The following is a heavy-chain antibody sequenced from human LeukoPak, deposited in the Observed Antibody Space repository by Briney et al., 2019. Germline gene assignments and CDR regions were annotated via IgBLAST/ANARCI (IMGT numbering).Heavy chain of an antibody. CDR1: GYTLTELS. D-gene: IGHD3-22*01. V-gene: IGHV1-2*04. J-gene: IGHJ4*02. Sequence: ASVKVSCKVSGYTLTELSMHWVRQAPGQGLEWMGWINPNSGGTNYAQKFQGWVTMTRDTSISTAYMELSRLRSDVTAVYYCARAGVSSGPCQDWGQGTLVTVSS. CDR3: ARAGVSSGPCQD. CDR2: INPNSGGT.